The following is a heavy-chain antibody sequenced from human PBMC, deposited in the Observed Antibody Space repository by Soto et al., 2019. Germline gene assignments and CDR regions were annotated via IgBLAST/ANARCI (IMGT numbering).Heavy chain of an antibody. CDR3: TTDSYSTIIIVRFDY. J-gene: IGHJ4*01. CDR2: IKSKTDGGTT. Sequence: GSLRLSCAASGFTFTNAWINWVRQAPGKGLEWVGRIKSKTDGGTTDYAEPVKGRFAISRDDSNNMVYLQMNSLKIEDTAVYYCTTDSYSTIIIVRFDYWGYGTLVTVSS. CDR1: GFTFTNAW. D-gene: IGHD3-22*01. V-gene: IGHV3-15*07.